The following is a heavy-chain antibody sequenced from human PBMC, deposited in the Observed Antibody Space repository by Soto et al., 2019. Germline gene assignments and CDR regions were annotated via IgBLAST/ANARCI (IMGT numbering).Heavy chain of an antibody. CDR2: INPNSGGT. V-gene: IGHV1-2*02. CDR3: ARVLRGVVNWFDH. D-gene: IGHD3-10*01. J-gene: IGHJ5*02. CDR1: GYTFTGYY. Sequence: AASVKVSGKASGYTFTGYYMHWVRQAPGQGLEWMGWINPNSGGTNSAQKFQGRDTMTRYTSISTAYMELSRLRSDDTAVYYCARVLRGVVNWFDHWGQGPLVTVCS.